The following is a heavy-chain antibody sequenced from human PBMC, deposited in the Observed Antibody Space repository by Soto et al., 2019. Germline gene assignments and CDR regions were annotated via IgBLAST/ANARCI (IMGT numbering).Heavy chain of an antibody. J-gene: IGHJ4*02. Sequence: QVQLVESGGGMVQPGRSLRLSCAASGFPFTSYGMHWVREGPDKGLEWVAIISYDGSDKYYADSVKGRFTISRDNSKNTLYLQMNSLRPEDTALYYCVGGQYYFDSRGQGTLVIVSS. CDR1: GFPFTSYG. CDR2: ISYDGSDK. V-gene: IGHV3-30*03. D-gene: IGHD3-10*01. CDR3: VGGQYYFDS.